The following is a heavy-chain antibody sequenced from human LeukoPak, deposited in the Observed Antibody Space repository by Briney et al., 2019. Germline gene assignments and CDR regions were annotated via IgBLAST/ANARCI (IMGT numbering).Heavy chain of an antibody. CDR2: ISHSGST. CDR1: GGSFSGYY. Sequence: SETLSLTCAVYGGSFSGYYWSWIRQPPGKGLEWIGEISHSGSTNYNPSLKSRVTISVDTSKNQFSLKLSSVTAADTAVYYCARGQLSSTNCTNGVCLDYWGQGTLVTVSS. V-gene: IGHV4-34*01. D-gene: IGHD2-8*01. CDR3: ARGQLSSTNCTNGVCLDY. J-gene: IGHJ4*02.